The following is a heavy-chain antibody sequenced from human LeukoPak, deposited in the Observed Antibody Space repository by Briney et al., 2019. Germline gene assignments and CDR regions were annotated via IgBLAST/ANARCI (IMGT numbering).Heavy chain of an antibody. Sequence: ASVKVSCKASGYTFTGYFIHWVRQAPGQGLEWMGWINPNNGGTNYAQKFQGRVTMTRDTSISTAYMELSRLRSDDTPVYYCARDERYDSSGYPFDYWGQGTLVTVSS. CDR1: GYTFTGYF. CDR2: INPNNGGT. V-gene: IGHV1-2*02. CDR3: ARDERYDSSGYPFDY. D-gene: IGHD3-22*01. J-gene: IGHJ4*02.